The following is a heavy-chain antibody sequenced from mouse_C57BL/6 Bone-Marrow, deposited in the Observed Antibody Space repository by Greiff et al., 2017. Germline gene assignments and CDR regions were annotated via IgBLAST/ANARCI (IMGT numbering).Heavy chain of an antibody. D-gene: IGHD2-3*01. CDR3: ARWGWLLRPFAY. CDR1: GYTFTSYW. CDR2: IYPSDSET. V-gene: IGHV1-61*01. J-gene: IGHJ3*01. Sequence: QVQLQQPGAELVRPGSSVKLSCKASGYTFTSYWMDWVKQRPGQGLEWIGNIYPSDSETHYNQKFKDKATLTVDKSSSTAYMQLSSLTSEDSAVYYCARWGWLLRPFAYWGRGTRVTVSA.